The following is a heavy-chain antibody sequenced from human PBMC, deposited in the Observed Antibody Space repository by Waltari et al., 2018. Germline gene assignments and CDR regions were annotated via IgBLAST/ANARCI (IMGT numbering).Heavy chain of an antibody. CDR1: GGSISSYY. CDR2: IYYSGST. Sequence: QVQLQESGPGLVKPSETLSLTCTVSGGSISSYYWSWIRQPPGKGLEWIGYIYYSGSTNYNPSLKSRVTISVDTSKNQFSLKLSSVTAADTAVYYCARNPGRGWFDPWGQGTLVIVSS. V-gene: IGHV4-59*01. D-gene: IGHD2-15*01. J-gene: IGHJ5*02. CDR3: ARNPGRGWFDP.